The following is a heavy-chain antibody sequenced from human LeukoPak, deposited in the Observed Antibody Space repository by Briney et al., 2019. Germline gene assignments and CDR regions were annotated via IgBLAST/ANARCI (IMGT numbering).Heavy chain of an antibody. Sequence: ASVKVSCKASGYTFTSYGISWVRQAPGQGLEWMGWISAYNGNTNYAQKLQGRVTMTTDTSTSTAYMELRSLRSDDTAVYYCAREMATILSSPYYYYYGMDVWGRGTTVTVSS. D-gene: IGHD5-12*01. V-gene: IGHV1-18*01. CDR3: AREMATILSSPYYYYYGMDV. J-gene: IGHJ6*02. CDR1: GYTFTSYG. CDR2: ISAYNGNT.